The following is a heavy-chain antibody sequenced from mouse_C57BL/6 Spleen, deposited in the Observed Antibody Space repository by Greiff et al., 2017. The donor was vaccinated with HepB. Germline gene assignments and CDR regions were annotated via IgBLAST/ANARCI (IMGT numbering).Heavy chain of an antibody. CDR1: GFSLSTFGMG. CDR3: ARPHDYDSSYYYAMDY. CDR2: SWWDDAK. J-gene: IGHJ4*01. D-gene: IGHD1-1*01. Sequence: QVTLKVSGPGILQPSQSLSLSCSFSGFSLSTFGMGVGWIRPPSGKGLEWLAHSWWDDAKYYNPALKSRHPISKDTSINQVFRKIANVDTADTATYYCARPHDYDSSYYYAMDYWGQGTSVTVSS. V-gene: IGHV8-8*01.